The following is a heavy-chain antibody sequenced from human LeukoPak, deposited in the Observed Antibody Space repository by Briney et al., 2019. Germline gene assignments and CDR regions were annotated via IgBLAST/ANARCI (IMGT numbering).Heavy chain of an antibody. V-gene: IGHV5-51*01. Sequence: GESPKISCKDSGYSFTSYWIGWVRQMPGKGLEWMGIIYPGDSDTRYSPSFQGQVTISADKSINTAYLQWSSLKAPDTAMYYCARSRAPGAADAFDIWGQGTMVTVSS. CDR3: ARSRAPGAADAFDI. D-gene: IGHD7-27*01. J-gene: IGHJ3*02. CDR1: GYSFTSYW. CDR2: IYPGDSDT.